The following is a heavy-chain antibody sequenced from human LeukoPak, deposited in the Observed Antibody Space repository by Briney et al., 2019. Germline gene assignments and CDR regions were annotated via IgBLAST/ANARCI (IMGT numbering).Heavy chain of an antibody. D-gene: IGHD4-23*01. CDR1: GFTFSSYW. J-gene: IGHJ4*02. CDR3: ARDGGIRPPDY. V-gene: IGHV3-74*01. Sequence: PGGSLRLSCAASGFTFSSYWMHWVRQAPGKGLVWVSRISSDGSSTSYADSVKGRFTISRDNAKNTLYLQMNSLRAEGTAVYYCARDGGIRPPDYSGQKTLVTVSS. CDR2: ISSDGSST.